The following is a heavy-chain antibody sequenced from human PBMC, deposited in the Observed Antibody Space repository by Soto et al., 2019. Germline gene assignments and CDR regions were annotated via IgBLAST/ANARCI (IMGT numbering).Heavy chain of an antibody. Sequence: ASVKVSCKASGYTFSAYYMHWVRQAPGQGLEWMGWINPNSGGTNQAQKFQGRVTMTRDTSINTAYMELTSLTSDDTAVYYCARILNAYYGMDVWGQGTTVTVSS. V-gene: IGHV1-2*02. D-gene: IGHD2-21*01. CDR1: GYTFSAYY. CDR2: INPNSGGT. CDR3: ARILNAYYGMDV. J-gene: IGHJ6*02.